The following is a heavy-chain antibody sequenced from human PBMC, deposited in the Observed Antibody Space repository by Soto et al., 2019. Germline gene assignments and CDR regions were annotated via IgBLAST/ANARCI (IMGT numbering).Heavy chain of an antibody. Sequence: ASVKVSCKVSGYTLTELSMHWARQAPGKGLEWMGGFDPEDGETIYAQKFQGRVTMTEDTSTDTAYMELSSLRSEDTAVYYCATIMVRGVTRRYFDYWGQGTLVTVSS. J-gene: IGHJ4*02. CDR2: FDPEDGET. CDR3: ATIMVRGVTRRYFDY. CDR1: GYTLTELS. D-gene: IGHD3-10*01. V-gene: IGHV1-24*01.